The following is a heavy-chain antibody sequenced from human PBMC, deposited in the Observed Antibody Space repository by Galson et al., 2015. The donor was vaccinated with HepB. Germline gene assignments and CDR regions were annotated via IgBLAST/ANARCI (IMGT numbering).Heavy chain of an antibody. V-gene: IGHV3-66*01. CDR1: GFTFSSYA. J-gene: IGHJ3*02. CDR3: ARDFWGDSGNALDAFDI. Sequence: SLRLSCAASGFTFSSYAMSWVRQAPGKGLEWVSVIYSGGSTYYADSVKGRFTISGDNSKNTLYLQMNSLRAEDTAVYYCARDFWGDSGNALDAFDIWGQGTMVTVSS. D-gene: IGHD3-10*01. CDR2: IYSGGST.